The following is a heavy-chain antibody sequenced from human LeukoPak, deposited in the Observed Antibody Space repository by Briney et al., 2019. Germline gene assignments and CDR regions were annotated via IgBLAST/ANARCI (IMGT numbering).Heavy chain of an antibody. D-gene: IGHD2-2*01. J-gene: IGHJ4*02. CDR1: GYTFTSYG. CDR3: ARDSVVVPAAPFDY. V-gene: IGHV1-18*01. CDR2: ISAYNGNT. Sequence: ASVKVSCTASGYTFTSYGISWVRQAPGQGLEWMGWISAYNGNTNYAQKLQGRVTMTTDTSTSTAYMELRSLRSDDTAVYYCARDSVVVPAAPFDYWGQGTLVTVSS.